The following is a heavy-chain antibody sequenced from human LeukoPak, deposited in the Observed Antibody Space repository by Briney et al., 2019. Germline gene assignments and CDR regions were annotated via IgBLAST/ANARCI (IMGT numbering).Heavy chain of an antibody. CDR2: ISAYNGNT. J-gene: IGHJ3*02. CDR1: GYTFTSYG. D-gene: IGHD2-2*01. Sequence: ASVKVSCKASGYTFTSYGISWVRQAPGQGLEWMGWISAYNGNTNYAQKLQDRVTMTTDTSTSTAYMELRSLRSDDTAAYYCARDPIRKNIVVPGFDIWGQGTMVTVSS. CDR3: ARDPIRKNIVVPGFDI. V-gene: IGHV1-18*04.